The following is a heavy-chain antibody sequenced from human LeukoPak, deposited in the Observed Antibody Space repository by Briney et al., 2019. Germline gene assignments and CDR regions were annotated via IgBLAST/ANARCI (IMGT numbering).Heavy chain of an antibody. CDR3: AKDDLGYYDSSGYEFDY. CDR2: IVSDGSST. CDR1: GFTFSRYW. D-gene: IGHD3-22*01. V-gene: IGHV3-74*03. J-gene: IGHJ4*02. Sequence: GGSLRLSRAASGFTFSRYWMQWVRQAPGKGLVWVSHIVSDGSSTTYADSVKGRFTTSRDNAKNTLYLQMNSLRAEDTAVYYCAKDDLGYYDSSGYEFDYWGQGTLVTVSS.